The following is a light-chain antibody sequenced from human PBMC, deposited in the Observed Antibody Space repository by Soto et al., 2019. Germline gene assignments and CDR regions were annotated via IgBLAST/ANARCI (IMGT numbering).Light chain of an antibody. CDR1: SSDVGGYNY. CDR2: EVS. V-gene: IGLV2-14*01. J-gene: IGLJ1*01. CDR3: SSYTINRTYV. Sequence: QSVLTQPACVSGSPGQSSTISCTGTSSDVGGYNYVSWYQQNPGKAPKLMIYEVSNRPSGVSNRFSGSKSGNMASLTISGLQAEGEADYYCSSYTINRTYVFGTGTKVTVL.